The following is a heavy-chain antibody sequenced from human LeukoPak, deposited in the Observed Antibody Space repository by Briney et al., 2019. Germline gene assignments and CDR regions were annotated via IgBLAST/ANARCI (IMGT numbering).Heavy chain of an antibody. CDR1: GFTFDDYG. CDR3: ARERTYYYDSNPDYFDY. V-gene: IGHV3-20*04. D-gene: IGHD3-22*01. Sequence: GGSLRLSCAASGFTFDDYGMSWVRQAPGKGLEWVSGINWNGGRTGYADSVKGRFTISRDNAKNSLYLQMNSLRAGDTALYYCARERTYYYDSNPDYFDYWGQGTLVTVSS. J-gene: IGHJ4*02. CDR2: INWNGGRT.